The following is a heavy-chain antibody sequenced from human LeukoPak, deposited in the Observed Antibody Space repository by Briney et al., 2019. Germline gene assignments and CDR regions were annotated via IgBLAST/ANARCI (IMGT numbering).Heavy chain of an antibody. CDR1: GFTFSTYG. CDR3: AKGYCSGSCYNGLDY. V-gene: IGHV3-30*02. J-gene: IGHJ4*02. Sequence: GGSLRLSCAASGFTFSTYGMHWVRQAPGKGLEWVAFIRFDGTNKYYADSVKGRFALSRDSYKNTLYLQMNSLTAEDTAVYYCAKGYCSGSCYNGLDYWGQGTLVTVSS. D-gene: IGHD2-15*01. CDR2: IRFDGTNK.